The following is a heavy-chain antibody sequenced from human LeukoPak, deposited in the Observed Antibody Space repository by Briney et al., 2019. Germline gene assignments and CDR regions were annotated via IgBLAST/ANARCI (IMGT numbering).Heavy chain of an antibody. D-gene: IGHD6-19*01. Sequence: QAGGSLRLSCAASGFTFSSYEMNWVPQAPGEGREGVLYISSSGSTIYYADSVKGRFTISRDNAKNSLYLQMNSLRAEDTAVYYCARDGSGWDNFDYWGQGTLVTVSS. CDR1: GFTFSSYE. CDR3: ARDGSGWDNFDY. CDR2: ISSSGSTI. J-gene: IGHJ4*02. V-gene: IGHV3-48*03.